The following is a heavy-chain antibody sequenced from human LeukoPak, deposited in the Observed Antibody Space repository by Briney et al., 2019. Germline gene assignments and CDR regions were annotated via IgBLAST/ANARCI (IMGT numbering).Heavy chain of an antibody. Sequence: ASVKASCKPSGYTFTGYYMHWVRQAPGQGLEWMGWINPNSGGTNYAQKFQGRVTMTRDTSISTAYMELSRLRSDDTAVYYCARVDVVVPAATPYYYYYMDVWAKGPRSPSP. V-gene: IGHV1-2*02. CDR1: GYTFTGYY. D-gene: IGHD2-2*01. CDR2: INPNSGGT. CDR3: ARVDVVVPAATPYYYYYMDV. J-gene: IGHJ6*03.